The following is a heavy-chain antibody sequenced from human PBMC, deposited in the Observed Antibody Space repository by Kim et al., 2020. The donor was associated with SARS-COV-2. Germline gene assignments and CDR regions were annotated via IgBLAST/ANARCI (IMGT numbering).Heavy chain of an antibody. CDR1: GYTFTSYA. V-gene: IGHV7-4-1*02. D-gene: IGHD6-13*01. CDR3: ARDQAAGNCNWFDP. Sequence: ASVKVSCKASGYTFTSYAMNWVRQAPGQGLEWMGWINTNTGNPTYAQGFTGRFVFSLDTSVSTAYLQISSLKAEDTAVYYCARDQAAGNCNWFDPWGQGTLVTVSS. CDR2: INTNTGNP. J-gene: IGHJ5*02.